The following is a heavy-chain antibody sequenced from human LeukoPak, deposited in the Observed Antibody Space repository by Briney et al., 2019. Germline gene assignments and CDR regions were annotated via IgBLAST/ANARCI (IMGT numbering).Heavy chain of an antibody. D-gene: IGHD6-19*01. CDR2: ISGSGGST. CDR1: GFTFSSYA. V-gene: IGHV3-23*01. Sequence: HPGGSLRLSCAASGFTFSSYAMSWVRQAPGKGLEWVSAISGSGGSTYYADSVKGRFTISRDNSKNTLYLQMNSLRAEDTAVYYCAKNRLVTVKYNWFDPWGQGTLVTVSS. J-gene: IGHJ5*02. CDR3: AKNRLVTVKYNWFDP.